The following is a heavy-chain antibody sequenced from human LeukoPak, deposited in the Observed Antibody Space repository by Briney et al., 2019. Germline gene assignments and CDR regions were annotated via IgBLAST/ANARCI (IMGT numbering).Heavy chain of an antibody. CDR2: IYTSGSN. D-gene: IGHD2-21*02. Sequence: PSETLSLTCTVSGGSISSYYWSWIRQPAGKGLEWIGRIYTSGSNNYNPSLKSRVTISVDTSKNQFSLKLSSVTAADTAVYYCASGGWAYCGGDCHWAIQGGDAFDIWGQGTMVTVSS. V-gene: IGHV4-4*07. CDR3: ASGGWAYCGGDCHWAIQGGDAFDI. J-gene: IGHJ3*02. CDR1: GGSISSYY.